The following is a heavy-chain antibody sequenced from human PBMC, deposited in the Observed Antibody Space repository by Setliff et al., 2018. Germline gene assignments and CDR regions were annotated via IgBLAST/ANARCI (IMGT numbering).Heavy chain of an antibody. CDR1: GAALNNNY. J-gene: IGHJ6*03. Sequence: TLSLTCAVSGAALNNNYWSWIRQPPGKGLEWIGHIYYSGSTNYNPSLKSRVTISLDSSKTQFSLKLSSVTAADTAVYYCARAMYSAGYYGGGYSYYYMDIWGKGTTVTVSS. V-gene: IGHV4-59*08. D-gene: IGHD3-22*01. CDR3: ARAMYSAGYYGGGYSYYYMDI. CDR2: IYYSGST.